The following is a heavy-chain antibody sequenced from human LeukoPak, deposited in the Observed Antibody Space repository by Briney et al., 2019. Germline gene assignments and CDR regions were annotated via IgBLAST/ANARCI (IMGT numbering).Heavy chain of an antibody. J-gene: IGHJ6*02. CDR1: GFTFSSYD. Sequence: GGSLRLSCAASGFTFSSYDMHWVRQATGKGLEWVSAIGTAGDTYYPGSVKGRFTISRENAKNSLYLQMNSLRAEDTAVYYCARASGYDGYYYYGMDVWGQGTTVTVSS. CDR3: ARASGYDGYYYYGMDV. D-gene: IGHD5-12*01. V-gene: IGHV3-13*01. CDR2: IGTAGDT.